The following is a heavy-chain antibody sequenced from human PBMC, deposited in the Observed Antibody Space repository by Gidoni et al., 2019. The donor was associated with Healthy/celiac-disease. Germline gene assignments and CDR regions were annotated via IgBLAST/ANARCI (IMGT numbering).Heavy chain of an antibody. CDR1: GFSFSYYY. CDR2: ISCSGSTI. V-gene: IGHV3-11*01. CDR3: ARVPGLAAAGTAGADY. J-gene: IGHJ4*02. D-gene: IGHD6-13*01. Sequence: QVQLVESGGGLVKPGGSLRLSGAASGFSFSYYYMSWIRQAPGKGLEWVSYISCSGSTIYYADSVKGRFTISRDNAKNSLYLQMNSLRAEDTAVYYCARVPGLAAAGTAGADYWGQGTLVTVSS.